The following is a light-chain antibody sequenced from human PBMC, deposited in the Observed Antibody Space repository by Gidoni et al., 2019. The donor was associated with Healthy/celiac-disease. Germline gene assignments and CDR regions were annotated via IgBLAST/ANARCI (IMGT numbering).Light chain of an antibody. CDR1: QSVSRTY. J-gene: IGKJ2*01. CDR3: QQYGSSPPYT. Sequence: EIVLTQSPGTLSLSPGDRATLPCRASQSVSRTYLAWYQQKPGQAPRLLIYGASSRATGIPDRFSGSGSGTDFTLTISRLEPEDFAVYYCQQYGSSPPYTFGQGTKLEIK. CDR2: GAS. V-gene: IGKV3-20*01.